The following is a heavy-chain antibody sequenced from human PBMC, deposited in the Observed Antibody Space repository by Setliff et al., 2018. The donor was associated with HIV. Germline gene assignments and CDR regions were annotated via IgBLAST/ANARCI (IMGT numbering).Heavy chain of an antibody. J-gene: IGHJ6*03. Sequence: GASVKVSCKASGYTFTSYYMHWVRQAPGQGLEWTGIINPSGGSTSYAQKFQGRVTMTRDTSTSTVYMELSSLRSEDTAVYYCARDGVRGYDSSGYLFSWVRRFHHDYYYYYMDVWGKGTTVTVSS. CDR1: GYTFTSYY. V-gene: IGHV1-46*01. CDR3: ARDGVRGYDSSGYLFSWVRRFHHDYYYYYMDV. D-gene: IGHD3-22*01. CDR2: INPSGGST.